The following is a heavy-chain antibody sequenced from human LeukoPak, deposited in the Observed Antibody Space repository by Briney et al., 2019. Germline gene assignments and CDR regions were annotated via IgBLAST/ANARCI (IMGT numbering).Heavy chain of an antibody. CDR1: GYTFISHG. D-gene: IGHD3-3*01. J-gene: IGHJ6*03. CDR3: ARDLAVLGVVFTSYMDV. Sequence: ASVKVSCKASGYTFISHGITWVRQAPGQGLEWMGWISTYSGNTHYAQKFQGRVALTKDTSTTTAYLELRSLRFDDTAVYYCARDLAVLGVVFTSYMDVWGQGTPVTVSS. CDR2: ISTYSGNT. V-gene: IGHV1-18*01.